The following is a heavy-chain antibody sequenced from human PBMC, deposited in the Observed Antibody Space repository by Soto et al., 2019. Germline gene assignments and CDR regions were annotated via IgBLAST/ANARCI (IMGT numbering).Heavy chain of an antibody. CDR2: IKQDGSEI. J-gene: IGHJ4*02. V-gene: IGHV3-7*01. CDR3: AREELERPLTPDY. Sequence: GGSLRLSCAASGFTFSRYWMNWVRQAPGKGLEWVANIKQDGSEIYYVDSVKGRFTISRDNAKNSLYLQMNSLRAEDTAVYYWAREELERPLTPDYWGQGTLVTVSS. D-gene: IGHD1-1*01. CDR1: GFTFSRYW.